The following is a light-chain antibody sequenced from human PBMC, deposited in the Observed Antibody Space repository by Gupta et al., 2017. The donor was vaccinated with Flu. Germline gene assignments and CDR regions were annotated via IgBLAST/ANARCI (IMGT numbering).Light chain of an antibody. V-gene: IGLV1-51*01. Sequence: QSVLTQPPSVSAAPGQKVTISCSGSSSNIGNNYVSWYQQLPGTAPKLLIYDNNKRPSGIPDRFSGSKSGTSATLVITGLQTGDEADYYCDTWDSSLSAVVFGGGTKLTVL. CDR3: DTWDSSLSAVV. CDR2: DNN. J-gene: IGLJ2*01. CDR1: SSNIGNNY.